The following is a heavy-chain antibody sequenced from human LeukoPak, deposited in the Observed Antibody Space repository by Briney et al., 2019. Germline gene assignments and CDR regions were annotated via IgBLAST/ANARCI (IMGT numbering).Heavy chain of an antibody. D-gene: IGHD4-17*01. J-gene: IGHJ4*02. CDR3: ANEIRPNDY. V-gene: IGHV3-33*06. CDR2: IWADEKYK. CDR1: GFTFSTSA. Sequence: GGSLRLSCVASGFTFSTSAMHWVRQTPGKGLEWVSVIWADEKYKDYVDSVKGRFTISRDNSGNTLYLQMSSLRAEDTAVYYCANEIRPNDYWGQGTLVTVSS.